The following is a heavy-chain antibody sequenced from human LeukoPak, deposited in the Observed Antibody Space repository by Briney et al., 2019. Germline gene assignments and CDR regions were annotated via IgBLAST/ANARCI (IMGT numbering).Heavy chain of an antibody. D-gene: IGHD2-2*01. CDR2: IYPGDSDT. J-gene: IGHJ1*01. CDR3: ARQVGYCSSTSCLGDFQH. Sequence: KSGESLKISCKGSGYSFTSYWIGWVRQMPGKGLEWMGIIYPGDSDTRYSPSFQGQVTISADKSISTAYLQWSSLKASDTAMYYCARQVGYCSSTSCLGDFQHWGQGTLVTVSS. V-gene: IGHV5-51*01. CDR1: GYSFTSYW.